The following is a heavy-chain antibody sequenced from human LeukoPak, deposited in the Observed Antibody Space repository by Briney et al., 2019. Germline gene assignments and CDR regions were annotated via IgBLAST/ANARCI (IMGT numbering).Heavy chain of an antibody. D-gene: IGHD3-10*01. Sequence: KSSETLSLTCTVSGVSISSSNSYWGWIRQPPGKGLEWIGSIYYTGNTYYNASLKSRVTISVDTSKNQFSLKLSSVTAADTAVYYCARLPELLWFGELKPHPNDYWGQGTLVTVSS. CDR2: IYYTGNT. J-gene: IGHJ4*02. V-gene: IGHV4-39*07. CDR3: ARLPELLWFGELKPHPNDY. CDR1: GVSISSSNSY.